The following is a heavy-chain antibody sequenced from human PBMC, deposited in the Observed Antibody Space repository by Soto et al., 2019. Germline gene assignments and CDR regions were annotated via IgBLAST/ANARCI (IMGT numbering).Heavy chain of an antibody. J-gene: IGHJ4*02. V-gene: IGHV5-10-1*01. Sequence: GESLKISCKGSGYSFAGYWITWVRQKPGKGLERMGRIDPSDSQTYYSPSFRGHVTISATKSITTVFLQWSSLRASDTAMYYCARQIYDSDTGPNFQYYFDSWGQGTPVTVSS. CDR3: ARQIYDSDTGPNFQYYFDS. D-gene: IGHD3-22*01. CDR2: IDPSDSQT. CDR1: GYSFAGYW.